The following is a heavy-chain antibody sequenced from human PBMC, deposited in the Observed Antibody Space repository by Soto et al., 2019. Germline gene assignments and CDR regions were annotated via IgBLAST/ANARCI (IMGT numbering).Heavy chain of an antibody. CDR1: GVSLNTADTW. Sequence: QVQLQESGSGLVKPSQSLSLTCTVSGVSLNTADTWWGWIRQSPGKGLEFIGYYHSGGSTYYDADCRSRVIISADTSNSQFSLKLSSVTVADTAVYFCVRSRQMESGNDYGLDVWGQGTTVTVSS. CDR3: VRSRQMESGNDYGLDV. J-gene: IGHJ6*02. D-gene: IGHD1-1*01. V-gene: IGHV4-30-4*01. CDR2: YHSGGST.